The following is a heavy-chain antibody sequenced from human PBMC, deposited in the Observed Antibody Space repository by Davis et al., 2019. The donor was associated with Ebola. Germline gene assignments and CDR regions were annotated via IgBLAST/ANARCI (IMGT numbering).Heavy chain of an antibody. CDR3: ARDSSGYSLYYYYGMDV. CDR2: ISSSSSYI. Sequence: GESLKISCAASGFTFSSYGMHWVRQAPGKGLEWVSSISSSSSYIYYADSVKGRFTISRDNSKNTLYLQMNSLRAEDTAVYYCARDSSGYSLYYYYGMDVWGQGTTVTVSS. V-gene: IGHV3-21*01. D-gene: IGHD3-22*01. J-gene: IGHJ6*02. CDR1: GFTFSSYG.